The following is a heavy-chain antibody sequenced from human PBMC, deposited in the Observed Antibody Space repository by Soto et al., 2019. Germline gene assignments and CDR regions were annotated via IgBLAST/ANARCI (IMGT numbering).Heavy chain of an antibody. CDR2: IRNKDYGGTT. Sequence: GGSLRLSCTASGFTFGDYAMSWVRQAPGKGLECVGFIRNKDYGGTTEYAASVKGRFTISRDDSKSIAYLQMNSLKTEDTAVYYCSRAGGSGWGYYFDYWGQGTLVTVSS. V-gene: IGHV3-49*04. D-gene: IGHD6-19*01. CDR1: GFTFGDYA. J-gene: IGHJ4*02. CDR3: SRAGGSGWGYYFDY.